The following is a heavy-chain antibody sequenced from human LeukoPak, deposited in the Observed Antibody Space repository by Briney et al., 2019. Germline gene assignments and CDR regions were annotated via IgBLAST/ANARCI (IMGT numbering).Heavy chain of an antibody. CDR3: ARDRLSLGAFDI. J-gene: IGHJ3*02. CDR1: GGSISSRSYY. D-gene: IGHD7-27*01. V-gene: IGHV4-39*07. CDR2: IYYSGSS. Sequence: SETLSLTCTVSGGSISSRSYYWGWVRQSPGKGLEWIGSIYYSGSSYYNPSLKSRVTISLDTSKNQFSLNLSSVTAADTAVYYCARDRLSLGAFDIWGQGTMVTVSS.